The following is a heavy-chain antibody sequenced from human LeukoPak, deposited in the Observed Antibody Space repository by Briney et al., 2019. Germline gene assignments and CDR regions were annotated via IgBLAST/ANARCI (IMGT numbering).Heavy chain of an antibody. J-gene: IGHJ5*02. CDR3: ASLDTAKQPLANH. CDR1: GFTFSSYW. Sequence: GGSLRLSCAASGFTFSSYWMSWVRQAPGKGLEWVANIREERGQEYYVDSVKGRFTISKNSAKNSLYLQMNTLRVEDTAMYYCASLDTAKQPLANHWGQGTLVTVSS. D-gene: IGHD5-18*01. CDR2: IREERGQE. V-gene: IGHV3-7*03.